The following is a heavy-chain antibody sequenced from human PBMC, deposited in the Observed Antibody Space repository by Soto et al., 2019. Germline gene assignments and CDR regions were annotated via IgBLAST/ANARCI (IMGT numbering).Heavy chain of an antibody. CDR2: ISYDGSNK. CDR1: GFTFSSYG. CDR3: ATTGHCSGGSCYHYFDY. J-gene: IGHJ4*02. V-gene: IGHV3-30*03. Sequence: QVQLVESGGGVVQPGRSLRLSCAASGFTFSSYGMHWVRQAPGKGLEWVAVISYDGSNKYYADSVKGRFTISRDNSKNTLYLQMNSLRAEDTAVYYCATTGHCSGGSCYHYFDYWGQGTLVTVSS. D-gene: IGHD2-15*01.